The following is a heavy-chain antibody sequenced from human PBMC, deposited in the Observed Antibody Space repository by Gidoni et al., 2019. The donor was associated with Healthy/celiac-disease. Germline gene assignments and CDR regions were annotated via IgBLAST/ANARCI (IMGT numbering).Heavy chain of an antibody. Sequence: GLEWMGRIIPILGIANYAQKFQGRVTITADKSTSTAYMELSSLRSEDTAVYYCARVDYGGNSGRRFYYYYYGMDVWGQGTTVTVSS. V-gene: IGHV1-69*04. CDR3: ARVDYGGNSGRRFYYYYYGMDV. CDR2: IIPILGIA. D-gene: IGHD4-17*01. J-gene: IGHJ6*02.